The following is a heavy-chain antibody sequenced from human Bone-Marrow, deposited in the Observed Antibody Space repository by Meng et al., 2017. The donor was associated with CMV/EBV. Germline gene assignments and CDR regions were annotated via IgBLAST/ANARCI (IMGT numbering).Heavy chain of an antibody. CDR1: GFTFSSYA. D-gene: IGHD1-26*01. Sequence: GESLKISCAASGFTFSSYAMHWVRQAPGKGLEWVAVISYDGSNKYYADSVKGRFTISRGNSKNTLYLQMNSLRAEDTAVYYCASIVGASIDYWGQGTLVTVSS. J-gene: IGHJ4*02. CDR2: ISYDGSNK. CDR3: ASIVGASIDY. V-gene: IGHV3-30*04.